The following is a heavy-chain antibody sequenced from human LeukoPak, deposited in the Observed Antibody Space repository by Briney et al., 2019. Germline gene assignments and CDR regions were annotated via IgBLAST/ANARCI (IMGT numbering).Heavy chain of an antibody. Sequence: GGSLRLSCAASGFTFSSYAMHWVRQAPGKGLEWVAVISYDGSNKYYADSVKGRFTISRDNSKNTLYLQMNSLRAEDTAVYYCARGGYAGAFDIWGQGTMVTVSS. V-gene: IGHV3-30-3*01. CDR2: ISYDGSNK. CDR3: ARGGYAGAFDI. D-gene: IGHD5-12*01. J-gene: IGHJ3*02. CDR1: GFTFSSYA.